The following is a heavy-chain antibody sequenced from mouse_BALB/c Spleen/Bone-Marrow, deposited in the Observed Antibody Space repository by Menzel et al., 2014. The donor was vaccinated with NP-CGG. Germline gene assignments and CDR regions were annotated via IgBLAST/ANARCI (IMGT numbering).Heavy chain of an antibody. CDR2: ISDGGTYT. CDR1: GFTFRDYY. CDR3: VRDGDYRYAWFSY. J-gene: IGHJ3*01. V-gene: IGHV5-4*02. D-gene: IGHD2-14*01. Sequence: EVNVVESGGGLVKPGGSLKLSCAASGFTFRDYYMYWVRQTPEKRLEWVATISDGGTYTYYSDSVKGRFTISRDKAKNNLYLQMTNLMSEDTAMYRCVRDGDYRYAWFSYWGQGTLVTVSA.